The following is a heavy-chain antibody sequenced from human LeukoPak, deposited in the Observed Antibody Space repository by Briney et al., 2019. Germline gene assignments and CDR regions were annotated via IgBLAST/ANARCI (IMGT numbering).Heavy chain of an antibody. Sequence: GGSLRLSCAASGFTFSSYSMNWVRQAPGKGLEWVSSISSSSSYIYYADPVKGRFTISRDNAKNSLYLQMNSLRAEDTAVYYCARDEQFDYYGMDVWGQGTTVTVSS. CDR2: ISSSSSYI. J-gene: IGHJ6*02. CDR1: GFTFSSYS. CDR3: ARDEQFDYYGMDV. V-gene: IGHV3-21*01. D-gene: IGHD6-19*01.